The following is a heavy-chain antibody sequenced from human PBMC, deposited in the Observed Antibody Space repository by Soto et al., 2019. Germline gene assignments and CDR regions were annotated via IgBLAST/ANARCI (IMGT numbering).Heavy chain of an antibody. CDR1: GFTFSNYA. Sequence: EVQLLESGGGLVQPGGSLRLSCAASGFTFSNYAMNWVRQAPGKGLEWVSGISGSGSSTYYADSVKGRFTISSDNSKNRMDLQVHSLRAEDTAAYYCAKAVTISGSFYYGMDVWGQGTTVTVSS. J-gene: IGHJ6*02. CDR3: AKAVTISGSFYYGMDV. D-gene: IGHD3-3*01. V-gene: IGHV3-23*01. CDR2: ISGSGSST.